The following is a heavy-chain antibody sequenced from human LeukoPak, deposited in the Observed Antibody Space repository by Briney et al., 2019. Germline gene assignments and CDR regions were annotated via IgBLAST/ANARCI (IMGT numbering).Heavy chain of an antibody. J-gene: IGHJ4*02. Sequence: SVKVSCKASGGTFSSYAISWVRQAPGQGLEWMGGIIPIFGTANYAQKFQGRVTITADESTSTAYMELSSLRSEDTAVYYCARGNCSSTSCYGSFDYWGQGTLVTVSS. CDR3: ARGNCSSTSCYGSFDY. V-gene: IGHV1-69*13. CDR1: GGTFSSYA. D-gene: IGHD2-2*01. CDR2: IIPIFGTA.